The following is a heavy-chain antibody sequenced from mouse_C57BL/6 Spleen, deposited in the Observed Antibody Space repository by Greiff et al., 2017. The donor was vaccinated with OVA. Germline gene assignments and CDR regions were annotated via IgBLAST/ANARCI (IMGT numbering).Heavy chain of an antibody. J-gene: IGHJ2*01. D-gene: IGHD1-1*01. Sequence: VQLQQPGTELVKPGASVKLSCKASGYTFTSYWMHWVKQRPGQGLEWIGNINPSNGGTTYNEKFKSKATLTVDKSSSTAYMQLSSLTSEDSAVYYCAYGSGFLYYFDYWGQGTTLTVSS. CDR1: GYTFTSYW. CDR3: AYGSGFLYYFDY. V-gene: IGHV1-53*01. CDR2: INPSNGGT.